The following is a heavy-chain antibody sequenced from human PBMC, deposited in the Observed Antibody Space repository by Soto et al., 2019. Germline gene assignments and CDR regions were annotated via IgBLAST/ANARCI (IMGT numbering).Heavy chain of an antibody. CDR2: INADNGDT. CDR3: ARELQGLYYFDF. D-gene: IGHD4-4*01. V-gene: IGHV1-3*01. Sequence: VASVKVSCKTSGYSFTSYAMHWVRQAPGQRLEWLGWINADNGDTKYSQKFSGRVTITRDTSANTAFMELSSLRSEDTAMYYCARELQGLYYFDFWGQGTLVIVSS. CDR1: GYSFTSYA. J-gene: IGHJ4*02.